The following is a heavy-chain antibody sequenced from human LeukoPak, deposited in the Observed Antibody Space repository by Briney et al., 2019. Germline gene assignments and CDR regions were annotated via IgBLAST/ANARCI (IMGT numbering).Heavy chain of an antibody. CDR1: GFTFSSYW. CDR3: ARVLLGTWGAFDI. CDR2: ISSDGSST. J-gene: IGHJ3*02. V-gene: IGHV3-74*01. D-gene: IGHD7-27*01. Sequence: GGSLRLSCAASGFTFSSYWMHWVRQAPGKGLVWVSRISSDGSSTTYADSVKGRFTISRDNAKNTLYLQMNSLGAEDTAVYYCARVLLGTWGAFDIWGQGTMVTVSS.